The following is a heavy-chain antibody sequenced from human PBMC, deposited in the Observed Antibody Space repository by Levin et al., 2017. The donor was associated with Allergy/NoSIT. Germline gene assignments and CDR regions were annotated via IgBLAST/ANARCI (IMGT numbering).Heavy chain of an antibody. J-gene: IGHJ4*02. V-gene: IGHV3-74*01. Sequence: GESLKISCAASGFTFSPYYMHWVRQTPGKGLAWVSNIHSDTSITNYADSVKGRFTISRDNAKNTLYLQMNSLRAEDTAVYYCARGGCSSTSCLDSWGQGTLVTVSS. CDR3: ARGGCSSTSCLDS. CDR1: GFTFSPYY. CDR2: IHSDTSIT. D-gene: IGHD2-2*01.